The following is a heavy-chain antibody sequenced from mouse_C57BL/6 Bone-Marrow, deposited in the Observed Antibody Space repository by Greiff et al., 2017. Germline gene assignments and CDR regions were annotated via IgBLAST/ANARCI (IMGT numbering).Heavy chain of an antibody. CDR1: GFNIKDYY. D-gene: IGHD2-2*01. V-gene: IGHV14-4*01. J-gene: IGHJ3*01. CDR3: TTVASYYYGYDWFAY. CDR2: IDPENGDT. Sequence: VQLQQSGAELVRPGASVKLSCTASGFNIKDYYMHWVKQRPEQGLEWIGWIDPENGDTEYASKFQGKATITADTSSNTAYLQLSSLTSEDTAVYYCTTVASYYYGYDWFAYWGQGTLVTVSA.